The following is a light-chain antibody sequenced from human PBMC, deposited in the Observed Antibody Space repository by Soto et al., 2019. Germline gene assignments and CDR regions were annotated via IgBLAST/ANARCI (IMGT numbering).Light chain of an antibody. V-gene: IGLV2-23*01. J-gene: IGLJ3*02. Sequence: QSALTQPASVSGSPGQSITISCAGTSNDVGGYNLVSWCLQHPGKAPKLMIYEGAKRPSGVSNRFSGSKSGNTASLTISGLQAEDEADYYCCSYAGTGTWVFGGGTKLTVL. CDR1: SNDVGGYNL. CDR3: CSYAGTGTWV. CDR2: EGA.